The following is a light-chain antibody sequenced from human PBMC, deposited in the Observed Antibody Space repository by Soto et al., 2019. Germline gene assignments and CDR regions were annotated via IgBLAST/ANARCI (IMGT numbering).Light chain of an antibody. J-gene: IGLJ2*01. CDR1: SSNIGSNY. CDR2: RNN. CDR3: AAWDDSLSGPV. Sequence: QSVLTQPPSASGTPGQRVTISCSGSSSNIGSNYVYWYQQLPGTAPKLLIYRNNQRPSGVPDRFSGSKSGTSASLAISGLRSDNAADYDCAAWDDSLSGPVFGGGTKLTV. V-gene: IGLV1-47*01.